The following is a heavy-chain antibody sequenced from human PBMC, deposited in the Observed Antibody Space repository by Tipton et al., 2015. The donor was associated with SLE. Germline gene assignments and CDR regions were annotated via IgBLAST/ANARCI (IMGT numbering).Heavy chain of an antibody. Sequence: LTCAVYGGSFSGYYWSWIRQPPGKGLEWVGRIKSKIHGGTTDYAAPAKGRFTISRDDSKNTLYLQMNSLKTEDTAVYYCTTGPDWYSTLDYWGQGTLVTVSS. CDR1: GGSFSGYY. V-gene: IGHV3-15*01. CDR2: IKSKIHGGTT. D-gene: IGHD2-21*01. J-gene: IGHJ4*02. CDR3: TTGPDWYSTLDY.